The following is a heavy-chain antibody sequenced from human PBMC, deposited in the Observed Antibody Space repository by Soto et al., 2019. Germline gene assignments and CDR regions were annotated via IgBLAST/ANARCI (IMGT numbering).Heavy chain of an antibody. V-gene: IGHV1-69*13. Sequence: ASVKVSCKASGGTFSSYAISWVRQAPGQGLEWMGGIIPIFGTANYAQKFQGRVTITADESTSTAYMELSSLRSEDTAVYYCARMNRVMYYDISNWFDPWGQGTLVTVSS. CDR1: GGTFSSYA. CDR3: ARMNRVMYYDISNWFDP. D-gene: IGHD3-9*01. CDR2: IIPIFGTA. J-gene: IGHJ5*02.